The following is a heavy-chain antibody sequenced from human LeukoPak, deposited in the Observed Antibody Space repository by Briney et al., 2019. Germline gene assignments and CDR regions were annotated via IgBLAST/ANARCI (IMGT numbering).Heavy chain of an antibody. D-gene: IGHD2-15*01. CDR2: ISKGGSP. CDR1: GFTFSDYS. J-gene: IGHJ4*02. Sequence: PGGSLRLSCAASGFTFSDYSMGWVRLAPGKGLEWVSIISKGGSPYYAGSVKGRFTISRDNSKNTLYLQMNSLRAEDTAVYYCAKGRASCSGGSCLDYWGQGTLVTVSS. CDR3: AKGRASCSGGSCLDY. V-gene: IGHV3-23*01.